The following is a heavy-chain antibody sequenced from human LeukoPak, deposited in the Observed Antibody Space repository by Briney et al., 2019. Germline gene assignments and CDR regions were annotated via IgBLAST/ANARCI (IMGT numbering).Heavy chain of an antibody. D-gene: IGHD1-26*01. V-gene: IGHV4-59*01. Sequence: PSETLSLTCTVPGGSISNYYWSWIRQPPGKGLEWIGYIYYSGSTNYNPSLKSRVTISVDTSKNQFSLKLSSVTAADTAVYYCARTSGSYFYYYGMDVWGQGTTVTVSS. CDR2: IYYSGST. J-gene: IGHJ6*02. CDR3: ARTSGSYFYYYGMDV. CDR1: GGSISNYY.